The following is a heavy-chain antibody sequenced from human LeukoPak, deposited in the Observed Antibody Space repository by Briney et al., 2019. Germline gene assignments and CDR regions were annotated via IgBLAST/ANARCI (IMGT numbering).Heavy chain of an antibody. CDR2: FDPEDGET. V-gene: IGHV1-24*01. J-gene: IGHJ4*02. D-gene: IGHD1-14*01. CDR1: GYTLTELS. CDR3: ATDPAGGNPSYYFDY. Sequence: ASVKVSCKVSGYTLTELSMHWVRQAPGKGLEWMEGFDPEDGETIYAQKFQGRVTMTEDTSTDTAYMELSSLRSEDTAVYYCATDPAGGNPSYYFDYWGQGTLVTVSS.